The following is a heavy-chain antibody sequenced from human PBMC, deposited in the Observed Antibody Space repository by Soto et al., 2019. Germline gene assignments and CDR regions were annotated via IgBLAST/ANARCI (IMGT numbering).Heavy chain of an antibody. V-gene: IGHV1-69*12. CDR2: IVPMFGTA. J-gene: IGHJ5*02. D-gene: IGHD3-3*01. CDR3: ARDGDPQSAFWSGPLGGGRFDP. Sequence: QVQLVQSGAEVKKPGSSVNVSCKTSGGTFGNSAVTWVRQAPGQGLEWLGGIVPMFGTANYAQKFQGRVTITADESTITAYMELSSLNTDDTAVYSCARDGDPQSAFWSGPLGGGRFDPWGQGTLVTVSS. CDR1: GGTFGNSA.